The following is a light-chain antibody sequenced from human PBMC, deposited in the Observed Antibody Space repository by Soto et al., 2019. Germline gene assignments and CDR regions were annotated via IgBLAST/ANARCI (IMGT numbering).Light chain of an antibody. CDR3: QQCNSCPQT. Sequence: DNVMKLSPSSLSVSPGERATLSCRASQSISSYLAWYQQKPGKAPKLLIYAASTLDTGVPSRFSGSGSGTDFTLTISSLQPEDFATYYCQQCNSCPQTFGQGSKVDIK. CDR1: QSISSY. V-gene: IGKV1-39*01. J-gene: IGKJ1*01. CDR2: AAS.